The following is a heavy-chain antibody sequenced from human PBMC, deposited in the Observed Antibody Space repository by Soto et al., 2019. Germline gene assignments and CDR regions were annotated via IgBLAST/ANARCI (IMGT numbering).Heavy chain of an antibody. D-gene: IGHD3-10*01. V-gene: IGHV1-18*01. Sequence: ASVKVSCKASGYTFTSYGISWVRQAPGQGLEWMGWISAYNGNTNYAQKLQGRVTMTTDTSTSTAYMELGSLRSDDTAVYYCASKLRGANWFDPWGQGTLVTVSS. CDR3: ASKLRGANWFDP. CDR2: ISAYNGNT. J-gene: IGHJ5*02. CDR1: GYTFTSYG.